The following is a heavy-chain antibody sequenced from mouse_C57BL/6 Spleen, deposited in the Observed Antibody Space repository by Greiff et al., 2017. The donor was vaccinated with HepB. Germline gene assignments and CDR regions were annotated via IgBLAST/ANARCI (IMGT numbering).Heavy chain of an antibody. CDR1: GYAFSSYW. V-gene: IGHV1-80*01. Sequence: VQLQQSGAELVKPGASVKISCKASGYAFSSYWMNWVKQRPGKGLEWIGQIYPGDGDTNYNGKFKGKATLTADKSSSTAYMQLSSLTSGDSAVYVCARGGIYYDYDDAYWGQGTLVTVSA. CDR2: IYPGDGDT. CDR3: ARGGIYYDYDDAY. J-gene: IGHJ3*01. D-gene: IGHD2-4*01.